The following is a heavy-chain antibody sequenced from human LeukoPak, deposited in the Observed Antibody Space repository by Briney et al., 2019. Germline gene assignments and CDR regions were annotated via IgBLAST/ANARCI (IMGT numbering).Heavy chain of an antibody. V-gene: IGHV4-4*07. CDR3: ARGQYHLLYWYFDL. Sequence: SETLSLTCTGSGGSISSYYWSWIRQPAGKGLEWIGRIYSSGSTNYNPSLKSRVTMSVDTSKNQFSLKLSSVTAADTAVYYCARGQYHLLYWYFDLWGRGTLVTVSS. CDR2: IYSSGST. D-gene: IGHD2-2*01. J-gene: IGHJ2*01. CDR1: GGSISSYY.